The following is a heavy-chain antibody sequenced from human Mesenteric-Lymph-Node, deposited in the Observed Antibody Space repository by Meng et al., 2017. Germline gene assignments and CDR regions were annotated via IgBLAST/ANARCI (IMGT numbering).Heavy chain of an antibody. CDR2: IIPIFGTA. CDR3: TTTGAAGMGY. D-gene: IGHD6-13*01. CDR1: GGTFSSYA. J-gene: IGHJ4*02. V-gene: IGHV1-69*06. Sequence: SVKVSCKASGGTFSSYAISWVRQAPGQGLEWMGGIIPIFGTANYAQKFQGRVTITADKSTSTAYMELSSLRSEDSAVYYCTTTGAAGMGYWGQGILVTVSS.